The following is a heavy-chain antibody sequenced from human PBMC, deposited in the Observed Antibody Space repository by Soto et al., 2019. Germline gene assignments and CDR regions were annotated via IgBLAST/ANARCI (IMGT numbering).Heavy chain of an antibody. Sequence: PWGSLGVGCASSGFTFSDYYMSWIRQAPGKGLELVSYISSRSGSTIYYADSVKGRFTISRDNAKNSLYLQMNSLRAEDTAVYYCAREQTSPGFDSWGQGTMVTVSS. CDR3: AREQTSPGFDS. CDR1: GFTFSDYY. CDR2: ISSRSGSTI. J-gene: IGHJ4*02. V-gene: IGHV3-11*01. D-gene: IGHD1-7*01.